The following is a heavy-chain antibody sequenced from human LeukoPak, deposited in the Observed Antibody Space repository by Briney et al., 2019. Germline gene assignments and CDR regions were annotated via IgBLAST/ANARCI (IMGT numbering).Heavy chain of an antibody. CDR1: GYTFTRYD. Sequence: ASVKVSCKASGYTFTRYDINWVRQATGQGLEWMGWMNPNSGDTGYAQKFQGRVTLTRNTSISTAYMELSSLISEDTAVYYCARGRGSGWLFGDYWGQGTLVTVSS. D-gene: IGHD6-19*01. CDR2: MNPNSGDT. CDR3: ARGRGSGWLFGDY. J-gene: IGHJ4*02. V-gene: IGHV1-8*01.